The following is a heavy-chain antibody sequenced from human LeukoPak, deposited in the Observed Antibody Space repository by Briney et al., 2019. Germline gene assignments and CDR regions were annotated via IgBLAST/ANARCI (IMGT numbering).Heavy chain of an antibody. Sequence: GGSLRLSCAASGFTFSSYSMNWVRQAPGKGLEWVSSISSSSTYIYYADSVKGRFTISRDNAKNSLYLQMNSLRAEDTAVYYCAELGITMIGGVWGKGTTVTISS. V-gene: IGHV3-21*01. CDR2: ISSSSTYI. D-gene: IGHD3-10*02. CDR3: AELGITMIGGV. J-gene: IGHJ6*04. CDR1: GFTFSSYS.